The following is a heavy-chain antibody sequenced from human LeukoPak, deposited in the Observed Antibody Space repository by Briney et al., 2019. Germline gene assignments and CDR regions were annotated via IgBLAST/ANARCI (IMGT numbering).Heavy chain of an antibody. J-gene: IGHJ4*02. CDR3: AKGTTLRIPYSPDY. Sequence: GGSLRLSCAASGFTVSSNYMSWVRQAPGKGLEWVSVIYSGGSTYYADSVKGRFTISRDNSKNTLYLQINSLRAEDTAVYYCAKGTTLRIPYSPDYWGQGTLVTVSS. CDR1: GFTVSSNY. CDR2: IYSGGST. V-gene: IGHV3-53*01. D-gene: IGHD5-18*01.